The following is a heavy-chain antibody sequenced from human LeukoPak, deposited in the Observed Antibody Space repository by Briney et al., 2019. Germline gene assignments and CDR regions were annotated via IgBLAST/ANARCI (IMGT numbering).Heavy chain of an antibody. V-gene: IGHV3-20*04. CDR1: GFRSDDHG. CDR2: INWNGDST. Sequence: TGGSLRLSCEASGFRSDDHGMSWVRHAPGKGLEWVSGINWNGDSTGYGDSVKGRFTISRDNAKNSLYLQMNSLRAEDTALYYCAGGDRNGWYFDYWGQGVLVTVSS. D-gene: IGHD6-19*01. J-gene: IGHJ4*02. CDR3: AGGDRNGWYFDY.